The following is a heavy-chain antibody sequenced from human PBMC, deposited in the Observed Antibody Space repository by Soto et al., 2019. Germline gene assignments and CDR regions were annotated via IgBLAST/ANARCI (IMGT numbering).Heavy chain of an antibody. D-gene: IGHD2-15*01. CDR2: ISAYNGNT. Sequence: QVQLVQSGAEVKKPGASVKVSCKASGYTFTSYGISWVRQAPGQGLEWMGWISAYNGNTNYAQKLQGRVTMTTDTSTSTAYMELRSLRSDDTAVYYCARDRWVGYCSGGSCYKSNYYYYGMDVWGQGTTVTVSS. V-gene: IGHV1-18*01. CDR1: GYTFTSYG. J-gene: IGHJ6*02. CDR3: ARDRWVGYCSGGSCYKSNYYYYGMDV.